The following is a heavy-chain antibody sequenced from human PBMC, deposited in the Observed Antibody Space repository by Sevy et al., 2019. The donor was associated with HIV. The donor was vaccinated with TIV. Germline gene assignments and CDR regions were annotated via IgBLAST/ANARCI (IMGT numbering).Heavy chain of an antibody. V-gene: IGHV3-11*01. CDR3: AAISGYCRDGTCYAGTSIDQ. D-gene: IGHD2-15*01. J-gene: IGHJ4*02. CDR2: ISGGHTTT. CDR1: GFNLTDYY. Sequence: GGSLRLSCAASGFNLTDYYINGIRQAPWKGLEWISYISGGHTTTYYSDSVKGRFTVSRDNAKNSVFLQMISLRAGDTAVYYCAAISGYCRDGTCYAGTSIDQWGEGSLVTVSS.